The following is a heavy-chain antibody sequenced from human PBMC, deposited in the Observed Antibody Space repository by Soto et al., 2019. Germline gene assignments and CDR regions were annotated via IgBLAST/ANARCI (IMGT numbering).Heavy chain of an antibody. Sequence: GGSLRLSCAASGFTFSSYAMSRVRQAPGKGLEWVSAISGSGGSTYYADSVKGRFTISRDNSKNTLYLQMNSLRAEDTAVYYCAKDSYSSSWYYFDYWGQGTLVTVSS. D-gene: IGHD6-13*01. CDR2: ISGSGGST. CDR3: AKDSYSSSWYYFDY. CDR1: GFTFSSYA. V-gene: IGHV3-23*01. J-gene: IGHJ4*02.